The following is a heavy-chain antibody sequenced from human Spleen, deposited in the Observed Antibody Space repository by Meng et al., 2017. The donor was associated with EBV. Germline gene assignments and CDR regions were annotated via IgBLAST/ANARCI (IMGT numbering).Heavy chain of an antibody. CDR2: IIPVLGAT. J-gene: IGHJ4*02. CDR3: ARDNGDTVTTPYFDL. V-gene: IGHV1-69*01. Sequence: GCEGKKPGFPVRGSCRAAGVTLSNFALTRVRQAPGKGLEWVGGIIPVLGATNFAQNLQGRVTIIADESTSTAYMELSGLTSEDSAVYYCARDNGDTVTTPYFDLWGQGTLVTVSS. D-gene: IGHD2-8*01. CDR1: GVTLSNFA.